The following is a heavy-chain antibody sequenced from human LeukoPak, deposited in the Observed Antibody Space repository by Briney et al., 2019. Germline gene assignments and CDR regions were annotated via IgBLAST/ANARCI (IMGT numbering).Heavy chain of an antibody. V-gene: IGHV4-34*01. D-gene: IGHD3-22*01. Sequence: SETLSLTCAVYGGSFNDYFWTWIRQPPGKGLEWIGEVYNGGSTNYNPSLKSRVIISVDTSKNQFSLRLSSVTAADTAVYYCASGRVGSVVFEGYYYFMDVWGKGTTVTVSS. CDR3: ASGRVGSVVFEGYYYFMDV. J-gene: IGHJ6*03. CDR2: VYNGGST. CDR1: GGSFNDYF.